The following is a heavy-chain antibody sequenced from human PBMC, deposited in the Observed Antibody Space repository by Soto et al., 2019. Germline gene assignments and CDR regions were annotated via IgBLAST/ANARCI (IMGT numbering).Heavy chain of an antibody. CDR1: GYSFTSYW. J-gene: IGHJ6*02. CDR2: IYPGDSDT. V-gene: IGHV5-51*01. D-gene: IGHD5-12*01. Sequence: GESLKISCKGSGYSFTSYWIGWVRQMPGKGLEWMGIIYPGDSDTRYSPSFQGQVTISADKSISTAYLQWSSLKASDTAMYYCARRSRDGYNRDYYYYGMDVWGQGTTVTVSS. CDR3: ARRSRDGYNRDYYYYGMDV.